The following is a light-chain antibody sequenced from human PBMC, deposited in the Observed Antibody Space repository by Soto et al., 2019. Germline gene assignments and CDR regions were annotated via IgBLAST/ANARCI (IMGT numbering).Light chain of an antibody. CDR2: AAS. V-gene: IGKV3-20*01. J-gene: IGKJ3*01. CDR1: QSVDDNF. CDR3: QQYGDSPLT. Sequence: EIVLTQSPGTLALSPGERATLSCRASQSVDDNFLAWYQQKPGQAPRLLIYAASTRAAAVPDRFTGSGSGTDFALTISRLEPEDFGVYYCQQYGDSPLTSGPGTKVDIK.